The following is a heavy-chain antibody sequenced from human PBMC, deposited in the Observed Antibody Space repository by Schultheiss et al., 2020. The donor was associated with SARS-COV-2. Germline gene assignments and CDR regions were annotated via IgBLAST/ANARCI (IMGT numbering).Heavy chain of an antibody. Sequence: SETLSLTCTVSGGSISSYYWSWIRQPPGKGLEWIGYIYYSGSTNYNPSLKSRVTISVDTSKNQFSLKLISVTAADTAVYYCARGSMAYCGGDCIDYWGQGTLVTVSS. CDR1: GGSISSYY. J-gene: IGHJ4*02. CDR2: IYYSGST. V-gene: IGHV4-59*01. D-gene: IGHD2-21*02. CDR3: ARGSMAYCGGDCIDY.